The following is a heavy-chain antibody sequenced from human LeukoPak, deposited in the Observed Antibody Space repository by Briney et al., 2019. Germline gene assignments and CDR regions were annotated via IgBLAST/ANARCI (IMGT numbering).Heavy chain of an antibody. CDR1: GCTFTGYY. J-gene: IGHJ5*02. D-gene: IGHD6-19*01. CDR2: INPNSGGT. V-gene: IGHV1-2*02. Sequence: GASVKVSCKASGCTFTGYYMHWVRQAPGQGLEWMGWINPNSGGTNYAQKFQGRVTMTRDTSISTAYMELSRLRSDDTAVYYCARAKPSGWYYRNWFDPWGQGTLVTVSS. CDR3: ARAKPSGWYYRNWFDP.